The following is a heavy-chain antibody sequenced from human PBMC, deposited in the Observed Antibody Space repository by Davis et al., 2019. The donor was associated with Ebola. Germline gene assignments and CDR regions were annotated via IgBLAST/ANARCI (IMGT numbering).Heavy chain of an antibody. Sequence: PGGSLRLSCAASGFTFSGSAMHWVRQASRKGLEWVGRIRSKANSYATAYAASVKGRFTISRDDSKNTAYLQMNSLKTEDTAVYYCARGRRYSYGPPRYWGQGTLVTVSS. CDR1: GFTFSGSA. D-gene: IGHD5-18*01. J-gene: IGHJ4*02. CDR2: IRSKANSYAT. CDR3: ARGRRYSYGPPRY. V-gene: IGHV3-73*01.